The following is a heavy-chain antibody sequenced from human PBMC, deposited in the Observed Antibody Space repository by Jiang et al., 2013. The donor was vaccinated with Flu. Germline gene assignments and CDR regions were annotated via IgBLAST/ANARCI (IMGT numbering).Heavy chain of an antibody. D-gene: IGHD6-19*01. CDR1: GGSFSGYY. CDR3: ARGEGSGWSRDGNWFDP. Sequence: LLKPSETLSLTCAVYGGSFSGYYWSWIRQPPGKGLEWIGEINHSGSTNYNPSLKSRVTISVDTSKNQFSLKLSSVTAADTAVYYCARGEGSGWSRDGNWFDPWGQGTLVTVSS. CDR2: INHSGST. V-gene: IGHV4-34*01. J-gene: IGHJ5*02.